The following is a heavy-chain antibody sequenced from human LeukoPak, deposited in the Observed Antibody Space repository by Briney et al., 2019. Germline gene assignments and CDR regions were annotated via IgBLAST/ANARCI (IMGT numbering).Heavy chain of an antibody. CDR1: GFTFSSYS. CDR3: ARDRPYNWNSGLRFDP. D-gene: IGHD1-7*01. CDR2: ISSSSSYI. Sequence: GGSLRLSCAASGFTFSSYSMNWVRQAPGKGLEWVSSISSSSSYIYYADSVKGRFTISRDNAKNSLYLQMNSLRAEDTAVYYCARDRPYNWNSGLRFDPWGQGTLVTVSS. V-gene: IGHV3-21*01. J-gene: IGHJ5*02.